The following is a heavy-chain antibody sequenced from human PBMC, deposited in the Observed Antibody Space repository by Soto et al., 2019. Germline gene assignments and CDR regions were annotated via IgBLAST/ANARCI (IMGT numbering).Heavy chain of an antibody. J-gene: IGHJ4*02. V-gene: IGHV4-34*01. Sequence: PSETLSLTCAVYGGSFSGYYWSWIRQPPGKGLEWIGEINHSGTTYYNPSLKSRVTISVDTSKNHFSLRLSSVTAADTAIYYCARHGSYWGQGTLVTVSS. CDR1: GGSFSGYY. CDR3: ARHGSY. CDR2: INHSGTT.